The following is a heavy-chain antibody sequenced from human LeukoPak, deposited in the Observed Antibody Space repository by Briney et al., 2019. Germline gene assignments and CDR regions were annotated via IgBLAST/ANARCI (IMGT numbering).Heavy chain of an antibody. J-gene: IGHJ4*02. Sequence: GESLKISCKGSGYRFTSYWIGWVRQMPGKGPEWMGIVYTGDSDTRYSPSFQGQVTISAGKSISTAYLQWSTMKASDTAIYYCARCSTAWPLDYWGQGTLVTVPS. CDR1: GYRFTSYW. CDR3: ARCSTAWPLDY. CDR2: VYTGDSDT. V-gene: IGHV5-51*01. D-gene: IGHD2-8*02.